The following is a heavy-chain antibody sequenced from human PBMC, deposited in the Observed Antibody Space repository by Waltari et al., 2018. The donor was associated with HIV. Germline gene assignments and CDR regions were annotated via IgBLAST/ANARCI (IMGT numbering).Heavy chain of an antibody. CDR1: GFTFNTYA. Sequence: EVQLLESGGDLVQHGGSLRLSCAGSGFTFNTYAMAWVRQAPGKGPEWVSGIYGSGGRAYYSDSVRGRFTISRDDSKNTLYLQMNSLRTEDAAVYYCAKGRLTTTSFDYWGQGTLVTVSS. D-gene: IGHD4-17*01. V-gene: IGHV3-23*01. CDR2: IYGSGGRA. J-gene: IGHJ4*02. CDR3: AKGRLTTTSFDY.